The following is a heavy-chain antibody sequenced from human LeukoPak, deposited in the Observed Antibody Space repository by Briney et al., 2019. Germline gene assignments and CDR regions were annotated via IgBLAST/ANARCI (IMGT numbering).Heavy chain of an antibody. CDR3: H. CDR1: GFTFSHSW. CDR2: IKEDGSSQ. Sequence: GGSLRLSCVASGFTFSHSWMTWVRQAPGKGLEWVGHIKEDGSSQNYADSVKGRFTISRDNAKSSLHLQMNGLRAEDTAVYFQHWGQGTLVTVSS. V-gene: IGHV3-7*03. J-gene: IGHJ1*01.